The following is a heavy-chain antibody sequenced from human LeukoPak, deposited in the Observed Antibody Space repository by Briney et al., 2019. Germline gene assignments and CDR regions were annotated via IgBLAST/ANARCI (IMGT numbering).Heavy chain of an antibody. Sequence: GGSLRLSCAASGFTFSSYWMHWVRQAPGKGLVWVSRINSDGSNTSYADSVKGRFMISRDNAKNTLYLQMNSLRAEDTAVYYCAKDSDDYYDSSGYWGYYFDYWGQGTLVTVSS. J-gene: IGHJ4*02. D-gene: IGHD3-22*01. V-gene: IGHV3-74*01. CDR3: AKDSDDYYDSSGYWGYYFDY. CDR2: INSDGSNT. CDR1: GFTFSSYW.